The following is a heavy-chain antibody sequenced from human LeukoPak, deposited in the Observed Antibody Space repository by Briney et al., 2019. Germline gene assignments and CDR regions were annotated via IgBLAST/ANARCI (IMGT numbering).Heavy chain of an antibody. Sequence: GGSLRLSCAASGFTFSTYWMHWVRQAPGKGLVWVSRINSDGSTTSYADSVKGRFTISRDNAKNTLYLQMNSLRAEDTAVYYCARDIASLVGGPDYWGQGTLVTVSS. CDR2: INSDGSTT. V-gene: IGHV3-74*01. D-gene: IGHD1-26*01. J-gene: IGHJ4*02. CDR1: GFTFSTYW. CDR3: ARDIASLVGGPDY.